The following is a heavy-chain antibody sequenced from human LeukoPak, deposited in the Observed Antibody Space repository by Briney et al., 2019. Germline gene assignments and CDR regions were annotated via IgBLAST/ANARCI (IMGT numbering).Heavy chain of an antibody. CDR2: IRYDGSNK. Sequence: GGSLRLSCAASGFTFSSYGMHWVRQAPGKGLEWVAFIRYDGSNKYYADSVKGRFTISRDNSKNTLYLQMNSLRAEDTALYYCAKGGISLVRGSFDYWGQVTLVTVSS. D-gene: IGHD3-10*01. CDR3: AKGGISLVRGSFDY. V-gene: IGHV3-30*02. CDR1: GFTFSSYG. J-gene: IGHJ4*02.